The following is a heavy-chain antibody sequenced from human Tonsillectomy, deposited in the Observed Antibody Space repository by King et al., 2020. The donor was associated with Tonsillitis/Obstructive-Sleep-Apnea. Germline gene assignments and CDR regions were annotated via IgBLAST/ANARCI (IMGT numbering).Heavy chain of an antibody. CDR2: VYYSGST. J-gene: IGHJ6*03. CDR3: AGVDSGSHDPYHYYYMDV. V-gene: IGHV4-59*11. D-gene: IGHD1-1*01. Sequence: VQLQESGPGLVKPSETLSLTCTVSGGSISSHFWSWIRQPPGKGLEWIGYVYYSGSTKYNPSLKSRVTISVDTSKNQFSLRLSSVTAADTAVYYCAGVDSGSHDPYHYYYMDVWGKGTTVTVSS. CDR1: GGSISSHF.